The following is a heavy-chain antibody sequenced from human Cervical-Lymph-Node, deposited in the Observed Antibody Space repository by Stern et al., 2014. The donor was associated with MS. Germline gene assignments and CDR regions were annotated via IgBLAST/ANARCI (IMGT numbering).Heavy chain of an antibody. CDR1: GGTFSSYA. CDR2: IIPILGRP. Sequence: QMQLVQSGAEVKKPGSSVKVSCKASGGTFSSYAITWVRQAPGQGLEWMGRIIPILGRPDYAQKFQGRVTITADKSTSTAYMELSSLRSEDTAVYYCARRSDISNWYGSENYYYGLDVWGQGTTVTVSS. CDR3: ARRSDISNWYGSENYYYGLDV. J-gene: IGHJ6*02. D-gene: IGHD6-13*01. V-gene: IGHV1-69*09.